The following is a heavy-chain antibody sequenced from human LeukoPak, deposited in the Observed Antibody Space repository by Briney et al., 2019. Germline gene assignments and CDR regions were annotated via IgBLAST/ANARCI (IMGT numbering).Heavy chain of an antibody. CDR1: GFTFISYA. CDR3: AKDSGYDSSYYYYMDV. V-gene: IGHV3-23*01. Sequence: GGSLRRSCAASGFTFISYAMGWVRQAPGKGLEWVSAISGGGGSTYYADSVKGRFTISRDNSKNTLYLQMNSLRAEDTAVYYCAKDSGYDSSYYYYMDVWGKGTTVTVSS. CDR2: ISGGGGST. J-gene: IGHJ6*03. D-gene: IGHD5-12*01.